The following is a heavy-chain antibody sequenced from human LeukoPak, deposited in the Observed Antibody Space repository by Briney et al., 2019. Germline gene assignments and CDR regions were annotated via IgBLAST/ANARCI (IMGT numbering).Heavy chain of an antibody. CDR3: ARDKRVAVAGTYIYYYYMDV. CDR1: GVSISSSNSY. CDR2: VYYSGNT. D-gene: IGHD6-19*01. J-gene: IGHJ6*03. Sequence: SETLSLTCTVSGVSISSSNSYWGWIRQPPGKGLEWIGSVYYSGNTYYNASLKSQVPISIDTSKNQFSLKLSSVTAADTAVYYCARDKRVAVAGTYIYYYYMDVWGNGTTVTISS. V-gene: IGHV4-39*07.